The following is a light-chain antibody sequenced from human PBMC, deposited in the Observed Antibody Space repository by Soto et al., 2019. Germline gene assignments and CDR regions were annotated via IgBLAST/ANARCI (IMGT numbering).Light chain of an antibody. CDR1: QPIGCW. Sequence: DIQMTQSPSSVSASVGDRVTIACRASQPIGCWLAWYQQKPGKAPKLLIFGASNLQGGVPSRFSGSGSGTDFTLTITALQPDDFATYYCQQSDSFPRTFGPGTRVDIK. CDR3: QQSDSFPRT. J-gene: IGKJ3*01. V-gene: IGKV1D-12*01. CDR2: GAS.